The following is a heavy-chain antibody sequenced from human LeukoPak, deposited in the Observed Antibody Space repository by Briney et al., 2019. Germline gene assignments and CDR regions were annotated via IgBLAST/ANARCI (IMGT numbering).Heavy chain of an antibody. CDR3: ARSNIWAPGGITMVRGVKPPREWFDP. CDR2: IIPIFGTA. D-gene: IGHD3-10*01. CDR1: GGTFSSYA. Sequence: GASVKVSCKASGGTFSSYAISWVRQAPGQGLEWMGGIIPIFGTANYAQKFQGRVTITTDESTSTAYMELSSLRSEDTAVYYCARSNIWAPGGITMVRGVKPPREWFDPWGQGTLVTVSS. J-gene: IGHJ5*02. V-gene: IGHV1-69*05.